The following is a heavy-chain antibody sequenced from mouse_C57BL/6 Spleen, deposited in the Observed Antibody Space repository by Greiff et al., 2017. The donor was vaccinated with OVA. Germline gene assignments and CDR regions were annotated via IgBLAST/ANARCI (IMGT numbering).Heavy chain of an antibody. V-gene: IGHV1-55*01. CDR1: GYTFTSYW. D-gene: IGHD2-4*01. CDR2: IYPGSGSP. J-gene: IGHJ4*01. CDR3: ARIYYDYEGAMDY. Sequence: QVQLQQPGAELVKPGASVKMSCTASGYTFTSYWITWVKQRPGPGLEWIGVIYPGSGSPPYNEKFPSKATLPVDTSSSTAYMQLSSLTSEDAAVYYCARIYYDYEGAMDYWGQGTSVTVSS.